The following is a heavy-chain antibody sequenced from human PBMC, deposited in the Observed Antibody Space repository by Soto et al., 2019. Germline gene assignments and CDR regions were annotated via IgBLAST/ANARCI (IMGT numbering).Heavy chain of an antibody. D-gene: IGHD6-19*01. V-gene: IGHV1-69*12. CDR2: ITPMFGTA. J-gene: IGHJ2*01. Sequence: QVQLVQAGAEVKKPGSSVKVSCKASGGTFSRYAIRWVRQAPGQGLEWMGGITPMFGTANYAQKFQGGVTITADESTSTVHMELRRLRSEDTAVYYCAQTLGSAVAGPGRFDLWGRGTLVIVSS. CDR3: AQTLGSAVAGPGRFDL. CDR1: GGTFSRYA.